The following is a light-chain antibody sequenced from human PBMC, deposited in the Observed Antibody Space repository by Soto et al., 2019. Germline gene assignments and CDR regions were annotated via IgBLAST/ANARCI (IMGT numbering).Light chain of an antibody. Sequence: DVQMTQSPSSLSASVGDRVTITCRASWSITTSLNWYHQKPGKAPNLLIYAASSLQSGVPSRFSGSGSVTDFSLTISSLQPEDFGTYYCQQSYSTPYTFGQGTKLEIK. J-gene: IGKJ2*01. CDR3: QQSYSTPYT. CDR2: AAS. CDR1: WSITTS. V-gene: IGKV1-39*01.